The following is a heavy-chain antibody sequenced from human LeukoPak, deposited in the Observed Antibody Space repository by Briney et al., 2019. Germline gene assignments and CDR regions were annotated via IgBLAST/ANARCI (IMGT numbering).Heavy chain of an antibody. CDR2: IYPGDSDT. V-gene: IGHV5-51*01. CDR1: GYSFTSYW. D-gene: IGHD5-18*01. J-gene: IGHJ3*02. CDR3: ATPPWIQLWLEGSDAFDI. Sequence: GESLKISCKGSGYSFTSYWIGWVRQMPGKSLEWMGTIYPGDSDTRYSPSFQGQVTISADKSISTAYLQWSSLKASDTAMYYCATPPWIQLWLEGSDAFDIWGQGTMVTVSS.